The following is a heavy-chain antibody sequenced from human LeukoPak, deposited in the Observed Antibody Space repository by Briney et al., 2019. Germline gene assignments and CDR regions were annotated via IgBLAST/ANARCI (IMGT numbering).Heavy chain of an antibody. CDR3: ARAVDLADY. CDR1: GLTFSDHW. CDR2: IRQDGSSI. J-gene: IGHJ4*02. V-gene: IGHV3-7*01. Sequence: GSLKLSCAASGLTFSDHWMSWVRQAPGKGLEWVANIRQDGSSIFYADSVKGRFTISRDNAKNSVFLQMDNLTPDDTAVYYCARAVDLADYWGQGTLVTVSS.